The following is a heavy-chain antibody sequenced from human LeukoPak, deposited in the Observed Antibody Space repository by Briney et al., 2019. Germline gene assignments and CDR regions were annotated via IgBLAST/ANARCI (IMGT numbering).Heavy chain of an antibody. Sequence: PSETLSLTCTVSGGSISSSNYYWGWIRQPPGKGLEWIGSIYYSGSTYYNPSLKSRVTISVDTSKNHFSLKLNSVTAADTAVYYCASELGGAAAGTDAFDIWGQGTMATVSS. V-gene: IGHV4-39*02. D-gene: IGHD6-13*01. J-gene: IGHJ3*02. CDR1: GGSISSSNYY. CDR2: IYYSGST. CDR3: ASELGGAAAGTDAFDI.